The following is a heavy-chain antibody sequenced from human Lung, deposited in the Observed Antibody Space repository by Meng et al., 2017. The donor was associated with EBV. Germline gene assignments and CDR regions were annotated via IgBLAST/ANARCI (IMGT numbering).Heavy chain of an antibody. V-gene: IGHV1-18*01. CDR3: ASGTPGRSYCDY. Sequence: QAQLVQAGGGVKKPGASVKASCKASGYTFGSYGICWVRQAPGQGLEWMGWFVNYVDTYPAPKFQGRVTMTTDTHTNTAFMELRSLTSDDTAVYYCASGTPGRSYCDYWGQGTLVTVSS. D-gene: IGHD2-15*01. J-gene: IGHJ4*02. CDR2: FVNYVDT. CDR1: GYTFGSYG.